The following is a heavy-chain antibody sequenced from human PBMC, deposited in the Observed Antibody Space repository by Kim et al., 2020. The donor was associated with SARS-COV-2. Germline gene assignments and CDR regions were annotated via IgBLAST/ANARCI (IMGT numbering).Heavy chain of an antibody. D-gene: IGHD1-26*01. CDR3: ARDRGALGSHYYYGMDV. J-gene: IGHJ6*02. CDR2: IIPIFGTA. CDR1: GGTFSSYA. Sequence: SVKVSCKASGGTFSSYAISWVRQAPGQGLEWMGGIIPIFGTANYAQKFQGRVTITADESTSTAYMELSSLRSEDTAVYYCARDRGALGSHYYYGMDVWGQGTTVTVSS. V-gene: IGHV1-69*13.